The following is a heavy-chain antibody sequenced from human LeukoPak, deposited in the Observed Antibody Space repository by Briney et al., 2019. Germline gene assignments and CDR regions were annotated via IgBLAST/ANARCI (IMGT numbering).Heavy chain of an antibody. Sequence: GGSLRLSCAASGFTFSSYGMHWVRQAPGKGLEWVAVISYDGSNKYYADSVKGRFTISRDNSKNTLYLQMNSLRAEDTAVYYCAKDGGTPTAKYYYGSGSYRTEYFQHWGQGTPVTVSS. CDR3: AKDGGTPTAKYYYGSGSYRTEYFQH. J-gene: IGHJ1*01. V-gene: IGHV3-30*18. CDR1: GFTFSSYG. D-gene: IGHD3-10*01. CDR2: ISYDGSNK.